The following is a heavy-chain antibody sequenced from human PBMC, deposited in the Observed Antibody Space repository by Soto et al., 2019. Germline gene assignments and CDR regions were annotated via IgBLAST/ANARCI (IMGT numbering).Heavy chain of an antibody. Sequence: EVQLVESGGGLVQPGGSLRLSCAGSGFTFSGYEIIWVRQAPGKGLEWVSYISRSGSTIYYADSVKGRFTISRDNAKNSVYLQMNSLRAEDTAVYYCARDRTSSEDYGTMDVWGQGTTVTVSS. CDR2: ISRSGSTI. D-gene: IGHD3-10*01. CDR3: ARDRTSSEDYGTMDV. J-gene: IGHJ6*02. V-gene: IGHV3-48*03. CDR1: GFTFSGYE.